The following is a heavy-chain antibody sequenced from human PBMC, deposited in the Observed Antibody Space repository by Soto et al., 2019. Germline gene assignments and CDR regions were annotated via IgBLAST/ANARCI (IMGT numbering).Heavy chain of an antibody. CDR3: AREGGSNSWYGVGYYYYGMDV. J-gene: IGHJ6*02. Sequence: QVQLVQSGAEVKKPGASVKVSCKASGYTFTNYAISWVRQAPGPGLEWMGWISAYNGDTKYAQKLQGRVTMTTDTSTTTAYMELRGLRSDDGAVYFCAREGGSNSWYGVGYYYYGMDVWGQGTTVTVSS. CDR1: GYTFTNYA. V-gene: IGHV1-18*04. D-gene: IGHD6-13*01. CDR2: ISAYNGDT.